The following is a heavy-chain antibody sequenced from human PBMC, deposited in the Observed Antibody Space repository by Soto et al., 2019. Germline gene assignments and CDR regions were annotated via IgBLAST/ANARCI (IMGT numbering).Heavy chain of an antibody. CDR2: INPFDGSR. CDR3: SRVDPGETSPFDH. J-gene: IGHJ4*02. D-gene: IGHD3-10*01. Sequence: AXVKVSCKASGYIFTSYYIHWVRQAPGQGLEWMGWINPFDGSRMFAQSFQGRVTMTRDTSTSTVYMEVSSLRSEDTAVYYCSRVDPGETSPFDHGVQGTLVXVS. V-gene: IGHV1-46*03. CDR1: GYIFTSYY.